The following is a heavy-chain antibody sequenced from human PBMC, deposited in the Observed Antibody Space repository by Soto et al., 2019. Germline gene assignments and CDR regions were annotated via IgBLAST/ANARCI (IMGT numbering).Heavy chain of an antibody. Sequence: EVQLLESGGGLVQPGGSLRLSCAASGFTFNTYAMSWVRQAPGKGLEWVSAIGSDGTAIQYADSVKGRFTISRDNSKNTLYLQMNSLRAEDTAVYYCAKGSGYYGSGSYSDWGQGTLVTVSS. D-gene: IGHD3-10*01. CDR3: AKGSGYYGSGSYSD. J-gene: IGHJ4*02. CDR1: GFTFNTYA. V-gene: IGHV3-23*05. CDR2: IGSDGTAI.